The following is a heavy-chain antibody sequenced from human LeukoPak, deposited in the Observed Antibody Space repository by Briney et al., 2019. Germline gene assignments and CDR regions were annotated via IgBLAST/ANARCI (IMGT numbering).Heavy chain of an antibody. CDR3: VKVSRGLSSGWYGGDLYFDY. J-gene: IGHJ4*02. V-gene: IGHV3-23*01. D-gene: IGHD6-19*01. Sequence: PGASLRLSCAASGFTFSSYAMSWVRQAPGKGLEWVSAISGSGGSTYYADSVKGRFTISRDNSKNTLYLQMNSLRAEDTAVYYCVKVSRGLSSGWYGGDLYFDYWGQGTLVTVSS. CDR2: ISGSGGST. CDR1: GFTFSSYA.